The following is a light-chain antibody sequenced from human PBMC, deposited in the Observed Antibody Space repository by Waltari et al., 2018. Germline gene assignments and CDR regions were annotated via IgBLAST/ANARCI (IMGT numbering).Light chain of an antibody. Sequence: EIVMTQSPATLSVSPGERATLSCRASQSVSSNLAWYRQKPGQAPRLLIYGASTRATCIPARFSGSGSGTEFTLTISSLQSEDFAVYYCQQYNNWPRTFGQGTKLEIK. CDR2: GAS. J-gene: IGKJ2*01. CDR3: QQYNNWPRT. CDR1: QSVSSN. V-gene: IGKV3-15*01.